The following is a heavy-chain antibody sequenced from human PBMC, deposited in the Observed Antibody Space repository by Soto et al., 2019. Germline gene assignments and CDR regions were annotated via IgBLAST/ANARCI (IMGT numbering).Heavy chain of an antibody. CDR2: ISVSGGST. D-gene: IGHD3-3*01. V-gene: IGHV3-23*01. Sequence: PGGALGLSCAASGVPSSSYPMSGVLQAPGERLEWVSAISVSGGSTYYADSVKGRLTISRDNSKNTLSPQMTSLRAEATAVYYCAKAGSTTIFGVVITPYFDYWGQGTLVTVSS. CDR3: AKAGSTTIFGVVITPYFDY. CDR1: GVPSSSYP. J-gene: IGHJ4*02.